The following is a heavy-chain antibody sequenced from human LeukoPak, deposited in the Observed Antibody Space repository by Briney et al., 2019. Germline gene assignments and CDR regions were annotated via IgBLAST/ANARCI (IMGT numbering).Heavy chain of an antibody. CDR1: GGTFSSYA. Sequence: SVKVSCKASGGTFSSYAISWVRQAPGQGLEWMGGIIPIFGAANYAQKFQGRVTITADESTSTAYMELSSLRSEDTAVYYCARLNSSSWGAEYFQHWGQGTLVTVSS. J-gene: IGHJ1*01. CDR3: ARLNSSSWGAEYFQH. CDR2: IIPIFGAA. V-gene: IGHV1-69*13. D-gene: IGHD6-13*01.